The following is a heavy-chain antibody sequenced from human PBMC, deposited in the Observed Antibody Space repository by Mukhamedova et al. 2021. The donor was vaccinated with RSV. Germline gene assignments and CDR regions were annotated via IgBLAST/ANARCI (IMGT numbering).Heavy chain of an antibody. Sequence: VRQAPGKGLAWVSGISWNSGNVDYADSVRGRFTISRDNAKNSLYLQMNSLRPAVTALYYCAKDLGSGSGSYSYFDSWGQGTLVAV. D-gene: IGHD3-10*01. CDR2: ISWNSGNV. V-gene: IGHV3-9*01. J-gene: IGHJ4*02. CDR3: AKDLGSGSGSYSYFDS.